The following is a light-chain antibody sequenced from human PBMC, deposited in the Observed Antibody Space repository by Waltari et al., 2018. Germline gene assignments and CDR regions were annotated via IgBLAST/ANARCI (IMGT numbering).Light chain of an antibody. CDR3: QQRGTWPLT. CDR2: DAS. J-gene: IGKJ4*01. V-gene: IGKV3-11*01. CDR1: QSVSGS. Sequence: DIVLTQSPATLSLSPGERATRSCRASQSVSGSLAWYQQKPGQAHRRLIYDASSRATGIPARFSGIGSGTDFTLTISSLEPEDFAVYYCQQRGTWPLTFGGGTKVDI.